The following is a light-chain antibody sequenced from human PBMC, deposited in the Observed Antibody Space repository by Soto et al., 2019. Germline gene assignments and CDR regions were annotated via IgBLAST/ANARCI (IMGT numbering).Light chain of an antibody. V-gene: IGLV2-8*01. CDR2: DVT. CDR1: SSDVGGYNF. CDR3: SSYAGSSVPVA. J-gene: IGLJ2*01. Sequence: QSALTQPPSASGSPGQTVTISCTGASSDVGGYNFVSWYQQHPGKAPKLMIYDVTKRPSGVPDRFSGSKSGNTASLTVSGLQAEYEADYYCSSYAGSSVPVAFGGGTKLTVL.